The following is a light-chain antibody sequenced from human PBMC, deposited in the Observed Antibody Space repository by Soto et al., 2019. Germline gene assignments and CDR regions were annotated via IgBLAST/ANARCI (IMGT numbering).Light chain of an antibody. CDR1: SSDVGGYNF. Sequence: QSVLTQPRSVSGSPGQSVTISCTGTSSDVGGYNFVSWHQHHPGKAPKLMIYDVRYRPSGVPNRFSGSKSSNTASLTISGLQAEDEADYYCCSYAGTHAVVFGGGTKLTVL. CDR3: CSYAGTHAVV. J-gene: IGLJ2*01. V-gene: IGLV2-11*01. CDR2: DVR.